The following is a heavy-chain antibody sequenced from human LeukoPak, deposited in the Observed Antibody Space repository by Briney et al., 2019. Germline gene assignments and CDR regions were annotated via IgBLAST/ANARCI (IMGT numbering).Heavy chain of an antibody. D-gene: IGHD3-22*01. V-gene: IGHV4-59*08. CDR1: GGSISNYY. J-gene: IGHJ4*02. CDR2: IYYSGST. CDR3: ARHVRLEYYYDSSGYYYFDY. Sequence: SETLSLTCTVSGGSISNYYWSWIRQPPGKGLEWIGYIYYSGSTNYNPSLKSRVTISVDTSKNQFSLKLSSVTAADTAVYYCARHVRLEYYYDSSGYYYFDYWGQGTLVTVSS.